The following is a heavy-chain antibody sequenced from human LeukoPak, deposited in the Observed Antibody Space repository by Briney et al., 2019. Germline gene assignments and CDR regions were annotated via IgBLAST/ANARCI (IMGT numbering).Heavy chain of an antibody. Sequence: PSQTLSLTCTVSGGSVSSGSYYWSWIRQPAGKGLEWIGRIYTSGSTNYNPSLKSRVTMSVDTSKNQFSLKLSSVTAADTAVYYCARGGAPDYWGQGTLVTVSS. J-gene: IGHJ4*02. D-gene: IGHD1-26*01. CDR3: ARGGAPDY. CDR1: GGSVSSGSYY. V-gene: IGHV4-61*02. CDR2: IYTSGST.